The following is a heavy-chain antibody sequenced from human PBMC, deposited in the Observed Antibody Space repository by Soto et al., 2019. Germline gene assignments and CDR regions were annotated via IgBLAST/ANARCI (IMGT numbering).Heavy chain of an antibody. CDR2: IYHSGST. CDR1: GYSISSVYY. D-gene: IGHD4-17*01. J-gene: IGHJ4*02. V-gene: IGHV4-38-2*01. Sequence: LSLTCAVSGYSISSVYYWGWIRQPPGKGLEWIGTIYHSGSTYYNPSLKSRVTISVDTSKNQFSLKLSSVTAADTAVYYCARAPPAYGDYLDYWGQGTLVTVSS. CDR3: ARAPPAYGDYLDY.